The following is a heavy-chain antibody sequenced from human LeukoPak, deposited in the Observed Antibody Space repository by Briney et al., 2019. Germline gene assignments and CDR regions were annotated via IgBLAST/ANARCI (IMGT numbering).Heavy chain of an antibody. Sequence: ASVKVSCKSSGYNFVNYFIHWVRQVPGQGLEWMGWISPKGDETRFAQKFQGRFTMTRDTSISTAYMELRELRSDDTAVYYCAIGDMYFEYSGYRSFDHWGQGTLITVSS. CDR1: GYNFVNYF. CDR2: ISPKGDET. J-gene: IGHJ4*02. D-gene: IGHD5-12*01. CDR3: AIGDMYFEYSGYRSFDH. V-gene: IGHV1-2*02.